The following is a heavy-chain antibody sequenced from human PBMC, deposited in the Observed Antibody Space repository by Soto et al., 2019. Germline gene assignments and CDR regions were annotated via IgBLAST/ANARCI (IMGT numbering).Heavy chain of an antibody. CDR3: ARGPLLWGSGYPSFDY. V-gene: IGHV4-34*01. CDR2: INHSGST. CDR1: GGSLSCYY. Sequence: ASDSLALGCAVCGGSLSCYYWSGILQPPGKGLEWIGEINHSGSTNYNPSLKSRVTISVDTSKNQFSLKLSSVTAADTAVYYCARGPLLWGSGYPSFDYWGQGTLVTVYS. D-gene: IGHD3-22*01. J-gene: IGHJ4*02.